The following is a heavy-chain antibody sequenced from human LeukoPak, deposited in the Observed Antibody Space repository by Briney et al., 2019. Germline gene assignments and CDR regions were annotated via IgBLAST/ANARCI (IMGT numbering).Heavy chain of an antibody. Sequence: PSDTLSLTCSVSGDSIYWSWVRQSPGKGLQWIGTVFSGGATSYSPSLASRVTMSLDKSKSHFSLKLSSVTAADTAIYYCAIVTSHPRYIDRWGQGTLVTVSS. CDR3: AIVTSHPRYIDR. CDR1: GDSIY. J-gene: IGHJ4*02. CDR2: VFSGGAT. D-gene: IGHD1-14*01. V-gene: IGHV4-59*07.